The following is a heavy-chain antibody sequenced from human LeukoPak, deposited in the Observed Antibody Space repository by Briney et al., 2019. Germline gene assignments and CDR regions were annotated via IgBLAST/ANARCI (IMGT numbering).Heavy chain of an antibody. CDR3: ARDEHIAYRRKVSDF. D-gene: IGHD6-6*01. CDR2: KYYRSKWYN. V-gene: IGHV6-1*01. CDR1: GDSVSSNSAA. J-gene: IGHJ4*02. Sequence: SQTLSLTCVISGDSVSSNSAAWNWIRQSPSRGLEWLGRKYYRSKWYNDYAASVKSRITIHPDTSKNQFSLQLNSVTPEDTAVYYCARDEHIAYRRKVSDFCGQGTLVTVSA.